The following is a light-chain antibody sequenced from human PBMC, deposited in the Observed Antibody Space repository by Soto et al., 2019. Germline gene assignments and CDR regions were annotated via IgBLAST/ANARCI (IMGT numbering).Light chain of an antibody. CDR1: ETISHY. CDR2: GAS. CDR3: QQSSSTPLT. Sequence: IHMTQSPSSLSASVGDRVTITCRASETISHYLNWYQQKPGKAPKLPIYGASKLESGVPSRFSGSGSGTDFTLTITSLQTEDFATYYCQQSSSTPLTFGGGTKVEIK. V-gene: IGKV1-39*01. J-gene: IGKJ4*01.